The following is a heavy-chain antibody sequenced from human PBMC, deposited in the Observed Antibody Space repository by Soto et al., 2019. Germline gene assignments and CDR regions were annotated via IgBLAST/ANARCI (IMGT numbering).Heavy chain of an antibody. Sequence: SETLSLTCTVSGGSISSYYWSWIRQPPGKGLEWIGYIYYSGSTNYNPSLKSRVTISVDTSKNQFSLKLSSVTAADTAVYYCARIGHFDWLMTRDAFAIWGQGTMVTVSS. J-gene: IGHJ3*02. V-gene: IGHV4-59*01. CDR2: IYYSGST. D-gene: IGHD3-9*01. CDR1: GGSISSYY. CDR3: ARIGHFDWLMTRDAFAI.